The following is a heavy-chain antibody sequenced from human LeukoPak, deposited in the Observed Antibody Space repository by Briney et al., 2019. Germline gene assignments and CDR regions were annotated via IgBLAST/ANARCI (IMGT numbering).Heavy chain of an antibody. D-gene: IGHD3-10*01. J-gene: IGHJ6*02. CDR3: ARPHHYGRRNYYYGMDV. Sequence: GSLRLSCAASGFTFSSYSMNWVRQAPGKGLEWVSSISSSSSYIYYADSVKGRFTISRDNAKNSLYLQMNSQRAEDTAVYYCARPHHYGRRNYYYGMDVWGQGTTVTVSS. V-gene: IGHV3-21*01. CDR2: ISSSSSYI. CDR1: GFTFSSYS.